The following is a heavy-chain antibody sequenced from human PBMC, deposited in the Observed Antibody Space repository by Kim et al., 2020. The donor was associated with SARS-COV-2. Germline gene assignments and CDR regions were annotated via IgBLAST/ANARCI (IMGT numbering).Heavy chain of an antibody. Sequence: SETLSLTCTVSGGSISSGGYYWSWIRQHPEKGLEWIGYIYYSGSTYYNPSLKSRVTISVDTSKNQFSLKLSSVTAADTAVYYCARSPQSWVVVTHFDYWGQGTLVTVSS. CDR3: ARSPQSWVVVTHFDY. CDR2: IYYSGST. V-gene: IGHV4-31*03. CDR1: GGSISSGGYY. J-gene: IGHJ4*02. D-gene: IGHD3-22*01.